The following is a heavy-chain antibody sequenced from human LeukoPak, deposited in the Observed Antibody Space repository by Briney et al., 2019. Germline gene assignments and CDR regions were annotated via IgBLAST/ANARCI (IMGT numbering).Heavy chain of an antibody. CDR3: ARAILLVGATPYFDY. CDR1: GYTFTGYY. J-gene: IGHJ4*02. V-gene: IGHV1-2*02. D-gene: IGHD1-26*01. Sequence: ASVKVSCKASGYTFTGYYMHWVRQAPGQGLEWMGWINPNSGGTNYAQKFQGGVTMTRDTSISTAYMELSRLRSEDTAVYYCARAILLVGATPYFDYWGQGTLVTVSS. CDR2: INPNSGGT.